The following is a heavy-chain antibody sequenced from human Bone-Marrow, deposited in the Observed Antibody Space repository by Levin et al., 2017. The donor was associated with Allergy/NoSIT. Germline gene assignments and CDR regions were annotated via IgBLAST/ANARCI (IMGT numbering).Heavy chain of an antibody. Sequence: GGSLRLSCAASGFTLGGYDMLWVRQAPGKGLEWVADISFDGKKKNYIASVKGRFTISRDNSNSMVYLQMDSLTPEETGLYFCARDGSDVSPDLYYCMDVWGLGTTVTVSS. J-gene: IGHJ6*02. CDR3: ARDGSDVSPDLYYCMDV. CDR1: GFTLGGYD. V-gene: IGHV3-30*03. CDR2: ISFDGKKK. D-gene: IGHD3-10*01.